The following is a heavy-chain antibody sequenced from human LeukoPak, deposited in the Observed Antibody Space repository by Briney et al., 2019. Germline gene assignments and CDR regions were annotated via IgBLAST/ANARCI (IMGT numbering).Heavy chain of an antibody. D-gene: IGHD3-10*01. CDR3: ARHYDYGSGSYYKRQYYYYGMDV. CDR2: IYYSGRT. Sequence: KASQSLSLTCTVAGGSISSYYWSCVRQPPGEGLGWIGYIYYSGRTNYKPSLRTRAPTSVDTSKNQFSLKLSSVTAADTAVYYCARHYDYGSGSYYKRQYYYYGMDVWGQGTTITVSS. CDR1: GGSISSYY. V-gene: IGHV4-59*08. J-gene: IGHJ6*02.